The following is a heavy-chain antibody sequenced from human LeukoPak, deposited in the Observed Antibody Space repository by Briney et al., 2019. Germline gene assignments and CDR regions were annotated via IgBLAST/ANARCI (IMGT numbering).Heavy chain of an antibody. CDR1: GLTFSSYG. CDR2: ISVSGGST. D-gene: IGHD2-2*01. Sequence: GGAVRLSCAACGLTFSSYGMHWVGQAPGRGGEGVAAISVSGGSTYYADSVEGRFTISRDNFKDTLYLQMTSLRAEDTAVYYCAKAGGTSCFMVTGDCWGPGTLVTVSS. CDR3: AKAGGTSCFMVTGDC. J-gene: IGHJ4*02. V-gene: IGHV3-23*01.